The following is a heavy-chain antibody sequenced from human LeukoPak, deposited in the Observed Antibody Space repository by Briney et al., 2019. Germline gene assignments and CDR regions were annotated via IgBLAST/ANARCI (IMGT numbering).Heavy chain of an antibody. CDR3: ANPLATDAFDI. J-gene: IGHJ3*02. V-gene: IGHV3-30-3*01. D-gene: IGHD1-1*01. CDR2: ISYDGSNK. Sequence: QPGESLRLSCAASGFTFSSYAMHWVRQAPGKGLEWVAVISYDGSNKYYADSVKGRFTISRDNSKNTLYLQMNSLRAEDTAVYYCANPLATDAFDIWGQGTMVTVSS. CDR1: GFTFSSYA.